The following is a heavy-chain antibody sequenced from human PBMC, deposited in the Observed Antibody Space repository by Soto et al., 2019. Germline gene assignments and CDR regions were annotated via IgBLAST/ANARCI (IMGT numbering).Heavy chain of an antibody. CDR2: ISRSGTT. Sequence: GTLSLTCAVSGGSVSSYHLWTWVRQAPGKGLEWIGEISRSGTTTYNTSLKSRLTMSLDKSENQFSLKLSSVTAADTAVYYCARDNSYSSGFFYGLDLWVQGTLVT. CDR3: ARDNSYSSGFFYGLDL. J-gene: IGHJ3*01. D-gene: IGHD3-22*01. CDR1: GGSVSSYHL. V-gene: IGHV4-4*02.